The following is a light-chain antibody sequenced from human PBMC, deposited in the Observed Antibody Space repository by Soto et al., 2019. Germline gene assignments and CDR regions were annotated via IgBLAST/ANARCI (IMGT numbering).Light chain of an antibody. Sequence: EIVLTQSPATLSLSPGERATLSCRASQSVSSYLAWYQQKPGQAPRLLIYDASNRATGIPARFSGSGSGTDFTPTISSLEPEDFAVYYCQQRSNCPYTLGQGTKLEIK. J-gene: IGKJ2*01. V-gene: IGKV3-11*01. CDR2: DAS. CDR1: QSVSSY. CDR3: QQRSNCPYT.